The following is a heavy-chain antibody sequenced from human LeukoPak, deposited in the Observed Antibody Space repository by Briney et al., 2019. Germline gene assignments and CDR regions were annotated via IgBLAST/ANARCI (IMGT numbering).Heavy chain of an antibody. CDR2: IDSYGTT. V-gene: IGHV4-34*01. J-gene: IGHJ6*03. D-gene: IGHD3-3*02. CDR3: ARGGGHLIADHHDYYYYMDV. Sequence: SETLSLTCAVSGVSIASYSCHWIRQSPGKGLEDVAAIDSYGTTNYNPSLKSRVTLSVDPSKNQFSLRMSSVTAADTAVYYCARGGGHLIADHHDYYYYMDVWGSGTTVTVSS. CDR1: GVSIASYS.